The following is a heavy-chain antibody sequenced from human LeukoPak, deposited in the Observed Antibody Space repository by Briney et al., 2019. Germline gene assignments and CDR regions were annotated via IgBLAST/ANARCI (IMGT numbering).Heavy chain of an antibody. Sequence: ASVKVSCKASGYTFTSYGISWVRQAPGQGLGWMGWISAYNGNTNYAQKLQGRVTMTTDTSTSTAYMELRSLRSDDTAVYYCAREGYCSSTSCYTFDYWGQGTLVTVSS. CDR1: GYTFTSYG. D-gene: IGHD2-2*02. J-gene: IGHJ4*02. CDR2: ISAYNGNT. CDR3: AREGYCSSTSCYTFDY. V-gene: IGHV1-18*01.